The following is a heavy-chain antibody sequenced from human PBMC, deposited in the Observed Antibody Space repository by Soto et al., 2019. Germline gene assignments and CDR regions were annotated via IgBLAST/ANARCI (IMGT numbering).Heavy chain of an antibody. CDR1: GYSFTGHY. J-gene: IGHJ5*02. CDR2: INPNSGST. Sequence: GASVKVSCKASGYSFTGHYIHWVRQAPGQGLEWMGWINPNSGSTTYAQKFQGRVTMTRDTSISTAYMELSSLRSDDTAIFYCATVDGVAGVWFDPWGQGTLVTVSS. D-gene: IGHD2-15*01. V-gene: IGHV1-2*02. CDR3: ATVDGVAGVWFDP.